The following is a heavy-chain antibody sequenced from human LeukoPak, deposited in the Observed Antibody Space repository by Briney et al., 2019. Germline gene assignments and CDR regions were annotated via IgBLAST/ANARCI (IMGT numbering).Heavy chain of an antibody. Sequence: ASVKVSCKASGGTFSSYAISWVRQAPGQGLEWMGGIIPIFGTANYAQKFQGRVTITADESTSTAYMELSSLRSEDTAVYYCARGKGYYYYMDVWGKGTTVTISS. V-gene: IGHV1-69*13. J-gene: IGHJ6*03. CDR1: GGTFSSYA. CDR2: IIPIFGTA. CDR3: ARGKGYYYYMDV.